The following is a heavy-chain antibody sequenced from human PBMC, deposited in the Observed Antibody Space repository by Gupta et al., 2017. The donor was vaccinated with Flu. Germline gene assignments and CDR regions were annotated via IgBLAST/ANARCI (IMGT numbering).Heavy chain of an antibody. CDR3: AKDGPWTTSCPYYCYYMDV. D-gene: IGHD2-2*01. CDR1: GFTFSSYG. J-gene: IGHJ6*03. CDR2: IENDGSHK. V-gene: IGHV3-30*18. Sequence: QVQLVESGGGVVQPGTSLRLSCAASGFTFSSYGMHWVRRAPGKGLGWVADIENDGSHKEYGDSVRGRFTISRDNSKNTLSLEMDSLRVEDTAVYYCAKDGPWTTSCPYYCYYMDVWGKGTTVTVSS.